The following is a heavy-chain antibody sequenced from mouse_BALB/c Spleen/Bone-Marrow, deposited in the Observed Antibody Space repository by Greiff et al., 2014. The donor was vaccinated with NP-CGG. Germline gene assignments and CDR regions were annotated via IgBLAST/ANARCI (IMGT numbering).Heavy chain of an antibody. CDR2: INPYNDGT. CDR3: ARYPDYYGSSYAMDY. D-gene: IGHD1-1*01. V-gene: IGHV1-14*01. J-gene: IGHJ4*01. Sequence: VQLQQSGPELVKPGASVKMSCKASGYTFISYVMHWVKQKPGQGLEWIGYINPYNDGTKYNEKFKGKAKLTSDKSSSTAYMELSSLTSEDSAVYYCARYPDYYGSSYAMDYWGQGTSVTVSS. CDR1: GYTFISYV.